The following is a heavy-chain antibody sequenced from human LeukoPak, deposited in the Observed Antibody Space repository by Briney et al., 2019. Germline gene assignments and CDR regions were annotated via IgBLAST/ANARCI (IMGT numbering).Heavy chain of an antibody. V-gene: IGHV4-39*07. Sequence: KPSETLSLTCTVSGGSISSSSYYWGWIRQPPGKGLEWIGSIYYSGSTYYNPSLKSRVIISVDTSKNQFSLKLSSVTAADTAVYYCARRNGAHFDPWGQGTLVTVPS. CDR3: ARRNGAHFDP. D-gene: IGHD4/OR15-4a*01. CDR1: GGSISSSSYY. J-gene: IGHJ5*02. CDR2: IYYSGST.